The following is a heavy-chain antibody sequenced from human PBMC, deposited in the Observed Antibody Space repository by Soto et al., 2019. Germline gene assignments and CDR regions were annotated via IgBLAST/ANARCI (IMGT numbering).Heavy chain of an antibody. J-gene: IGHJ5*02. V-gene: IGHV3-23*01. CDR1: GFTFSSSA. CDR3: AKCSVGTVRTSGWCNWFDH. CDR2: IRVGGGDT. D-gene: IGHD6-19*01. Sequence: EVRLLESGGGLAQPGGSRRLSCAASGFTFSSSAMNWVRQAPGKGLEWFSSIRVGGGDTFYADSVRGRFTVSRDISRNTLYLQMNSLRAEDTAIYYCAKCSVGTVRTSGWCNWFDHWGQGTLVTVSS.